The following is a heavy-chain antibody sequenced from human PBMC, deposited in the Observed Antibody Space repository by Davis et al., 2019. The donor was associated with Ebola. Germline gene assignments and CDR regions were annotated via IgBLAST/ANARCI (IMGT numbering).Heavy chain of an antibody. J-gene: IGHJ4*02. CDR1: GFIFTNYA. Sequence: GESLKISCAASGFIFTNYAMSWVRQAPGKGLEWVSATSSSGDSRHHADSVKGRFAISRDNAKNSLYLQMNSLRAEDTAVYYCARDPPQSGGYVWGQGTLVTVSS. D-gene: IGHD5-12*01. V-gene: IGHV3-21*01. CDR2: TSSSGDSR. CDR3: ARDPPQSGGYV.